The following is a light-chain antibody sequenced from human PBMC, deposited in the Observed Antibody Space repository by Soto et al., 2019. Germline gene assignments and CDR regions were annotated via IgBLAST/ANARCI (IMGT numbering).Light chain of an antibody. Sequence: EIVLTQSPATLSLSPGERATLSCRASQSVSSYLAWYQQKPGQAPRLLIYDASNRATGIPARFSGSGSGTDFPLTISRLAHEDFAVYYCQQRSNWEITFGQGTRLEIK. CDR3: QQRSNWEIT. CDR1: QSVSSY. CDR2: DAS. V-gene: IGKV3-11*01. J-gene: IGKJ5*01.